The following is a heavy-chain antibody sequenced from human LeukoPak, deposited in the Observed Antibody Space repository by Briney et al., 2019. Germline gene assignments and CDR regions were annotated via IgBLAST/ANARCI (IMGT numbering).Heavy chain of an antibody. V-gene: IGHV1-2*06. CDR3: GTAFGVMDLDY. J-gene: IGHJ4*02. D-gene: IGHD3-3*01. CDR2: INPNSGDT. CDR1: GYTFTGYY. Sequence: ASVKVSCKASGYTFTGYYMHWVRQAPGQGLEWMGQINPNSGDTNYAQKFQGRVTMTRHTSISTAYMELSRLRSDDTAVYFCGTAFGVMDLDYWGQGTLVTVSS.